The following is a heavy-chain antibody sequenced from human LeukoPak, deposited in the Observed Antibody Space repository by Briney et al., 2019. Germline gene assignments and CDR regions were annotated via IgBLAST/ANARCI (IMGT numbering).Heavy chain of an antibody. V-gene: IGHV1-2*02. Sequence: ASVKVSCKASGYTFTGYYMHWVRQAPGQGLEWMGGINPNSGGTNYAQKFQGRVTMTRDPSISTAYMELSRLRSDDTAVYYGARAVWFGELPSDYWGQGTLVTVSS. J-gene: IGHJ4*02. D-gene: IGHD3-10*01. CDR3: ARAVWFGELPSDY. CDR2: INPNSGGT. CDR1: GYTFTGYY.